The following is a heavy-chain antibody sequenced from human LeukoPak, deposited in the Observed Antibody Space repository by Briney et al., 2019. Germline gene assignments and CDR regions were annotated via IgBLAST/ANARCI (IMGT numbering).Heavy chain of an antibody. V-gene: IGHV4-38-2*02. CDR1: DYSISSGYY. Sequence: SETLSLTCTVSDYSISSGYYWGWLRQPPGKGLEWIGNIFHSGNTYYNPSLKSRVTISVDTSKNQFSLKLSSVTAADTAVYYCARGAGIGSYYGDYYYYMDVWGKGTTVTVSS. CDR2: IFHSGNT. J-gene: IGHJ6*03. D-gene: IGHD1-26*01. CDR3: ARGAGIGSYYGDYYYYMDV.